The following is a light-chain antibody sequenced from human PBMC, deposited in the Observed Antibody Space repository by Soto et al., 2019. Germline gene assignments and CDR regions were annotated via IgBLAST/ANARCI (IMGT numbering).Light chain of an antibody. Sequence: EIVLTQSPGTLSLSPGERATLSCRASQSVSSSYLAWYQQKPGQAPRLLIYGASFRATGIPDRFSGSGSGTDFTLTISRLEPEEFAVYYCQQDGSSPGTFGQGTKVEIK. CDR1: QSVSSSY. CDR2: GAS. V-gene: IGKV3-20*01. CDR3: QQDGSSPGT. J-gene: IGKJ1*01.